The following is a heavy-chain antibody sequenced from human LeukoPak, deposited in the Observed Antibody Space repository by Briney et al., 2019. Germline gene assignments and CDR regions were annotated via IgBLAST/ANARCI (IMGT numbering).Heavy chain of an antibody. V-gene: IGHV3-74*01. CDR1: GFTFSAYW. J-gene: IGHJ4*02. D-gene: IGHD5-18*01. CDR2: INSDGSST. CDR3: ARDSPGGYNYCL. Sequence: PGGSLRLSCAASGFTFSAYWMHWVRQAPGKGLVWVSHINSDGSSTSYADSVKGRITISRDNAKNTLYLQMNSLRAEDTAVYYCARDSPGGYNYCLWGQGTLVTVSS.